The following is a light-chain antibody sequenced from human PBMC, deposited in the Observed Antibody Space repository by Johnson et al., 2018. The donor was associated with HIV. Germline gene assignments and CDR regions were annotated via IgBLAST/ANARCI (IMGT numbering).Light chain of an antibody. Sequence: QSALTQPPSVSAAPGQKVNISCSGSSSNIGNNYVSWYQQFPGTAPKLLIYDNNKRPSGIPDRFSGSKSGTSATLGITGLQTGDEADYYCGTWDSSLSAGGYVFGTGTNVTVL. CDR3: GTWDSSLSAGGYV. V-gene: IGLV1-51*01. CDR1: SSNIGNNY. J-gene: IGLJ1*01. CDR2: DNN.